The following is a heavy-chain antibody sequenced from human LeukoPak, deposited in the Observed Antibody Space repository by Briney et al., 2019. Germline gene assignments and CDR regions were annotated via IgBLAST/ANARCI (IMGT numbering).Heavy chain of an antibody. CDR2: IYYSGST. D-gene: IGHD3-10*01. Sequence: SQTLSLTCTVSGGSISSGGYYWSWIRQHPGKGLEWIGYIYYSGSTYYNPSLKSRVTISVDTSKNQFSLKLSSVTAADTAVYYCGRDLTMVRGGLDVWGKGTTVTVSS. CDR3: GRDLTMVRGGLDV. V-gene: IGHV4-31*03. J-gene: IGHJ6*04. CDR1: GGSISSGGYY.